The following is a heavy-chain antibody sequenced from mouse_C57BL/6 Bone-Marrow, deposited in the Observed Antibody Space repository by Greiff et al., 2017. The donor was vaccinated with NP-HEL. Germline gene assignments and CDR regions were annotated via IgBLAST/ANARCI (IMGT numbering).Heavy chain of an antibody. D-gene: IGHD1-1*01. Sequence: VQLKQSGPVLVKPGASVKMSCKASGYTFTDYYMNWVKQSHGKSLEWIGVINPYNGGTSYNQKFKGKATLTVDKSSSTAYMELNSLTSEDSAVYYGARGGGSSYVRFAYWGQGTLVTVSA. V-gene: IGHV1-19*01. CDR3: ARGGGSSYVRFAY. CDR2: INPYNGGT. CDR1: GYTFTDYY. J-gene: IGHJ3*01.